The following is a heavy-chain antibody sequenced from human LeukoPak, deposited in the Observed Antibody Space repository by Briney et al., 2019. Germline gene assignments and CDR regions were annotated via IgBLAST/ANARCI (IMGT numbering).Heavy chain of an antibody. D-gene: IGHD1-26*01. CDR1: GSTFTSYY. CDR2: INPSGGST. CDR3: ARAEPLIGSYLDYFDY. Sequence: ASVKLSCKASGSTFTSYYMHGVRQAPGQGLEWRGIINPSGGSTSYAQKFQGRVTMTRDMSTSTVYMELSSLRSEDTAVYYCARAEPLIGSYLDYFDYWGQGTLVTVSS. J-gene: IGHJ4*02. V-gene: IGHV1-46*01.